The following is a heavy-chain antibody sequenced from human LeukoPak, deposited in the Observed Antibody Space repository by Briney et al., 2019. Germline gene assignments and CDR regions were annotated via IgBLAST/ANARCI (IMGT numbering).Heavy chain of an antibody. V-gene: IGHV3-15*01. Sequence: PGGSLRLSCAASGFTFSNAWMNWVRQAPGKGLEWVGRIKSKTDGGTTDYAAPVKDRFTISRDDSKNTVYLQMNSLKTDDTAVYYCTTDPLVLIAVAERDYWGQGTLVTVSS. CDR2: IKSKTDGGTT. CDR1: GFTFSNAW. CDR3: TTDPLVLIAVAERDY. D-gene: IGHD6-19*01. J-gene: IGHJ4*02.